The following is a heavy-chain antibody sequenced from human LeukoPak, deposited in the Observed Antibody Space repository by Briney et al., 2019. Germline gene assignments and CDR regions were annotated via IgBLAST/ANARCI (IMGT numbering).Heavy chain of an antibody. CDR3: ARDQGVVVTAIGFDY. Sequence: GGSLRLSCAASGFTFSSYAMHWVRQAPGKGLEWVAVIWYDGSNKYYADSVKGRFTISRDNSKNTLYLQMNSLRAEDTAVYYCARDQGVVVTAIGFDYWGQGTLVAVSS. V-gene: IGHV3-33*01. J-gene: IGHJ4*02. D-gene: IGHD2-21*02. CDR2: IWYDGSNK. CDR1: GFTFSSYA.